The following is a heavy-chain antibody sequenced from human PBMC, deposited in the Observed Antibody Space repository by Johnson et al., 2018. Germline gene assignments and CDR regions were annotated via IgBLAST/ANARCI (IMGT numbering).Heavy chain of an antibody. D-gene: IGHD6-19*01. CDR1: GFTFSSYG. Sequence: QVQLVESGGGVVQPGRSLRLSCAASGFTFSSYGMHWVRQAPGKGLEWVAVISYDGSNTYYADSVKGRFTFSRDNPRNTLYLLMNSLRAEDTAVYYCAKGDSGWSFQHWGQGTLVTVSS. CDR3: AKGDSGWSFQH. CDR2: ISYDGSNT. V-gene: IGHV3-30*18. J-gene: IGHJ1*01.